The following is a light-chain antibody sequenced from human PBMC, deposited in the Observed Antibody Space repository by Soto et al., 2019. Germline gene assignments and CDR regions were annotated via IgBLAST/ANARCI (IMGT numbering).Light chain of an antibody. V-gene: IGKV3-20*01. CDR3: QPSGSSPWT. CDR1: QSVSSSF. CDR2: GAS. J-gene: IGKJ1*01. Sequence: EIVLTQSPGTLSLSPGERATLSCRASQSVSSSFLAWYQQKPGQAPRLLIYGASSRATGIPDRFSGSGSGTDFTLTISRLEPEDFAVYYRQPSGSSPWTFGQGTKVEIK.